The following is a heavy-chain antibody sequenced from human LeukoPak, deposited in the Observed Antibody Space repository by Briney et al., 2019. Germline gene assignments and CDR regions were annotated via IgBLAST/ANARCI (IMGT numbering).Heavy chain of an antibody. CDR1: GFTFSSYG. V-gene: IGHV3-30*02. J-gene: IGHJ4*02. Sequence: PGGSLRLSCAASGFTFSSYGMHWVRRAPGKGLEWVAFIRYDGGNKYYADSVKGRFTISRDNSRNTLYLQMNSLRAEDTAVYYCAKDTAFVVVVVAATPDPYFDYWGQGTLVTVSS. CDR3: AKDTAFVVVVVAATPDPYFDY. D-gene: IGHD2-15*01. CDR2: IRYDGGNK.